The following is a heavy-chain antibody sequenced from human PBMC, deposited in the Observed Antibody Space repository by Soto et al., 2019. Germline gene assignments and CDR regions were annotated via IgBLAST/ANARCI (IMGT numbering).Heavy chain of an antibody. D-gene: IGHD3-9*01. CDR2: IDAGNGNT. J-gene: IGHJ4*02. Sequence: QVQFVQSGAEVKKPGASVKVSCKASGYTFTRNAIHWVRQAPGQRREGIGKIDAGNGNTKYSQKFQDRVTITRDTSASAAYMELRPLRSEDTSIYYCASPETDYSRFEFWGQGTLVTGSS. CDR3: ASPETDYSRFEF. V-gene: IGHV1-3*01. CDR1: GYTFTRNA.